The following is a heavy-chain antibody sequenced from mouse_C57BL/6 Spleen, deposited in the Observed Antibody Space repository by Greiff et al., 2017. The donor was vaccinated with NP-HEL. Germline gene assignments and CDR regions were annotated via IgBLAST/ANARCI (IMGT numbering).Heavy chain of an antibody. CDR1: GYSFTGYY. Sequence: EVQLKESGPELVKPGASVKISCKASGYSFTGYYMHWVKQSHGNILDWIGYIYPYNGVSSYNQKFKGKATLTVDKSSSTAYMELRSLTSEDSAVYYCATGYYYGSRGYFDVWGTGTTVTVSS. V-gene: IGHV1-31*01. CDR2: IYPYNGVS. J-gene: IGHJ1*03. D-gene: IGHD1-1*01. CDR3: ATGYYYGSRGYFDV.